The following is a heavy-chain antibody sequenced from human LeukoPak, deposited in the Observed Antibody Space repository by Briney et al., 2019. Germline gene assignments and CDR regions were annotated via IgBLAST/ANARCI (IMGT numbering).Heavy chain of an antibody. CDR3: ASLTYYYDSSGYYPTLTT. CDR2: IYYSGST. D-gene: IGHD3-22*01. V-gene: IGHV4-39*01. Sequence: SETLSLTCTVSGGSISSSSYYWGWIRQPPGKGLEWIGSIYYSGSTYYNPSLKSRVTISVDTSKNQFSLKLSSVTAADTAVYYCASLTYYYDSSGYYPTLTTWGQGTLVTVSS. CDR1: GGSISSSSYY. J-gene: IGHJ4*02.